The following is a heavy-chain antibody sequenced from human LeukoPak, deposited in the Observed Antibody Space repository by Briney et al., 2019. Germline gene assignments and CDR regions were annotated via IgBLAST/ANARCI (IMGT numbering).Heavy chain of an antibody. CDR1: GTSFSSYY. CDR3: ARMTTGHDF. Sequence: SETLSLACAVSGTSFSSYYWSWIRQPPGKGLEWIGEVNHSGYTNDNPSLKSRVTISVDTSKNQFSLRLRSVTAADTAVYFCARMTTGHDFWGQGTLVTVSS. CDR2: VNHSGYT. J-gene: IGHJ4*02. V-gene: IGHV4-34*01. D-gene: IGHD4-17*01.